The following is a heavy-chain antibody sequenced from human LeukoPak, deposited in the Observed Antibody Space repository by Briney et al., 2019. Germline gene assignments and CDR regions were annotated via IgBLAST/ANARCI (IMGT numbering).Heavy chain of an antibody. CDR2: ISYDGSNK. J-gene: IGHJ3*02. CDR1: GFTFSSYG. CDR3: AKDRAHKYYYDSSGYYHDAFDI. D-gene: IGHD3-22*01. V-gene: IGHV3-30*18. Sequence: GGSLRLSCAASGFTFSSYGMHWVRQAPGKGLEWVAVISYDGSNKNYAESVKGRFTISRDNSKNTLYLQMNSLRAEDTAVYYCAKDRAHKYYYDSSGYYHDAFDIWGQGTMVTVSS.